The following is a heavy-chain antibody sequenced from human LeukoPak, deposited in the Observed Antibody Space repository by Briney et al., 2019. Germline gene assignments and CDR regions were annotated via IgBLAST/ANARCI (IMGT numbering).Heavy chain of an antibody. CDR3: VRIPNSAGFPNWFDP. CDR1: GFTFSTST. CDR2: ISSSNDYI. D-gene: IGHD6-19*01. J-gene: IGHJ5*02. Sequence: GGSLRLSCAAFGFTFSTSTMNWVRQAPGKGLEWVSSISSSNDYIYYADSVKGRFTISRDNAKNSLYLQMNSLRAEDTAVYYCVRIPNSAGFPNWFDPWGQGTLVTVSS. V-gene: IGHV3-21*01.